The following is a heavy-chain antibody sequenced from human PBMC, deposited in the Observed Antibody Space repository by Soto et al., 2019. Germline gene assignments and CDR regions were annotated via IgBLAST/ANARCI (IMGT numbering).Heavy chain of an antibody. CDR1: GGSISSSNYY. Sequence: SETLSLTCTIPGGSISSSNYYWAWIRQPPGKGLEWIGSIYYSGSTYYNPSLKSRVTISVDTSKNQFSLKLSSVTAADTAMYYCARGGYCSGASCAYMGHYYYYGMDVWGQGTTVTVS. CDR2: IYYSGST. J-gene: IGHJ6*02. D-gene: IGHD2-15*01. CDR3: ARGGYCSGASCAYMGHYYYYGMDV. V-gene: IGHV4-39*01.